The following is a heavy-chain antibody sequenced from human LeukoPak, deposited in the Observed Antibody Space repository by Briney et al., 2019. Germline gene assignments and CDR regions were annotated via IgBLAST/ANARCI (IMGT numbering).Heavy chain of an antibody. V-gene: IGHV4-38-2*02. CDR3: ARSILTLGYYFDY. CDR2: IYHSGST. CDR1: GYSISSGYY. J-gene: IGHJ4*02. D-gene: IGHD3-3*02. Sequence: SETLSLTCTVSGYSISSGYYWGWIRPPPGKGLEWIGRIYHSGSTYYNPSLKSRVTISVDTSKNQFSLKLSSVTAADTAVYYCARSILTLGYYFDYWGQGTLVTVSS.